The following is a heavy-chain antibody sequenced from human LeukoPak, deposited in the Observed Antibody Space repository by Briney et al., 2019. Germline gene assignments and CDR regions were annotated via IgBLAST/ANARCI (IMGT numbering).Heavy chain of an antibody. CDR2: IYPGDSDT. V-gene: IGHV5-51*01. D-gene: IGHD5-24*01. Sequence: GESLQISCKGSGYTFSSYWIGWVRQLPGEGLEWMGIIYPGDSDTRYSPSFQGQVTISADKSISTAYLQWSSLKASDTSMYYCARLKDDYIIDSWGQGTLVTVSS. CDR3: ARLKDDYIIDS. J-gene: IGHJ5*01. CDR1: GYTFSSYW.